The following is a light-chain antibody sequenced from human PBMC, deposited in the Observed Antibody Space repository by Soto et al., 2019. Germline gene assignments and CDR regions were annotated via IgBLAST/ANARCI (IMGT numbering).Light chain of an antibody. Sequence: DLPMTQSPSSLSASVGDRVTITCWASQSISSDLNWYPQKPGKAPKLLIYAASSLQSGVPARFSGSGSATEFTLTISSLQPDDFAVYYCQQYENWPSWTFGQGTKGDIK. CDR2: AAS. J-gene: IGKJ1*01. CDR1: QSISSD. CDR3: QQYENWPSWT. V-gene: IGKV1-39*01.